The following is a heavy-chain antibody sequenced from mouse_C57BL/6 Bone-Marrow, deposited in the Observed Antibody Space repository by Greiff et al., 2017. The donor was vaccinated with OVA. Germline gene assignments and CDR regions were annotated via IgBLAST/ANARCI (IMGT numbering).Heavy chain of an antibody. Sequence: EVQLQQSGTVLVRPGASVKMSCKTSGYTFTSYWMHWVKQRPGQGLEWIGVLYPGNGDTSYNQKFKGKAKLTADPSASTAYMELSSLTNEDSAGYSCIYYGSSFYWYFDVWGTGTTVTVSS. D-gene: IGHD1-1*01. CDR1: GYTFTSYW. V-gene: IGHV1-5*01. J-gene: IGHJ1*03. CDR3: IYYGSSFYWYFDV. CDR2: LYPGNGDT.